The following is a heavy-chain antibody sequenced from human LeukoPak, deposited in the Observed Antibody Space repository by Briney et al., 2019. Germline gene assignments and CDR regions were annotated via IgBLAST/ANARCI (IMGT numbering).Heavy chain of an antibody. Sequence: SETLSLTCTVSGGSISSYYWSWIRQPPGKGLEWIGYIYTSGSTNYNPSLKSRVTISVDTSKNQFSLKLSSVTAADTAVYYCARGVYYYGSGSYEDWFDPWGQGTLVTVSS. CDR2: IYTSGST. J-gene: IGHJ5*02. CDR3: ARGVYYYGSGSYEDWFDP. CDR1: GGSISSYY. V-gene: IGHV4-4*09. D-gene: IGHD3-10*01.